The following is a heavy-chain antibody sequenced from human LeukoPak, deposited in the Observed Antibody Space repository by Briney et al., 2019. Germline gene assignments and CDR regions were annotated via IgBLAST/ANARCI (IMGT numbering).Heavy chain of an antibody. Sequence: GASVKVSCKASGYTFTSYYMHWVRQAPGQGLEWMGIINPSGGSTSYAQKFQGRATMTRDTSTSTVYMELSSLRSEDTAVYYCARASAYYYDSSGLEFDYWGQGTLVTVSS. CDR3: ARASAYYYDSSGLEFDY. CDR1: GYTFTSYY. V-gene: IGHV1-46*01. CDR2: INPSGGST. D-gene: IGHD3-22*01. J-gene: IGHJ4*02.